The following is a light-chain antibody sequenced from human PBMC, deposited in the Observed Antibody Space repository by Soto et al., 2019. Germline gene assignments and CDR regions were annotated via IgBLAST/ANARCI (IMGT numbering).Light chain of an antibody. J-gene: IGKJ2*01. CDR3: QQYGNSPPYT. CDR1: QSLSSSY. V-gene: IGKV3-20*01. Sequence: EIVLTQSPGTLSLSPGERATLSCRASQSLSSSYLAWYQQKPGQAPRLLIYGASSRATGIPDRFSGSGSETDFTITISRLEPEDFAIYYCQQYGNSPPYTFGQGTKLEIK. CDR2: GAS.